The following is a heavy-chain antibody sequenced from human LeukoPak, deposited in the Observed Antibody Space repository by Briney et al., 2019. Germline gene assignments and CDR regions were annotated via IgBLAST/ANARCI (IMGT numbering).Heavy chain of an antibody. D-gene: IGHD1-1*01. V-gene: IGHV4-4*02. CDR2: ISHSGST. Sequence: SETLSLTCAVSGGSISSSNWWCWVRQSPGKGLEWIGKISHSGSTNYNPSLESRVTISVDKYKNQFSLKLTSVTAADTAVYFCARVTGTTPFDCWGQGTLVTVSS. J-gene: IGHJ4*02. CDR1: GGSISSSNW. CDR3: ARVTGTTPFDC.